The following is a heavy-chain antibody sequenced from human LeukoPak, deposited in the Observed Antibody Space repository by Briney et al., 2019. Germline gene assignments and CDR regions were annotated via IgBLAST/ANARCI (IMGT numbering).Heavy chain of an antibody. V-gene: IGHV6-1*01. D-gene: IGHD3-10*01. CDR1: GDSVSSNSAA. CDR3: ASSKWYGSGSYSYYYYGMDV. CDR2: TYYRSKWYN. J-gene: IGHJ6*02. Sequence: SQTLSLTCAISGDSVSSNSAAWNWIRQSPSRGLEWLGRTYYRSKWYNDYAVSVKSRITINPDTSKNQFSLQLNSVIPEDTAVYYCASSKWYGSGSYSYYYYGMDVWGQGTTVTVSS.